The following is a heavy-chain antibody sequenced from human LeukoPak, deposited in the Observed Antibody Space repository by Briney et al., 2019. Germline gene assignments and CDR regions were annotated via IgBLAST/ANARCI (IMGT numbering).Heavy chain of an antibody. CDR3: ARDFCSSTSCLSPFDY. Sequence: GGSLRLSCAASGFTFSSSAMSWVRQAPGRGLEWVSSINGNGGSTYYADSVKGRFTISRDNSKNTLYLQMNSLRAVDAAVYYCARDFCSSTSCLSPFDYWGQGTLVTVSS. CDR1: GFTFSSSA. J-gene: IGHJ4*02. D-gene: IGHD2-2*01. CDR2: INGNGGST. V-gene: IGHV3-23*01.